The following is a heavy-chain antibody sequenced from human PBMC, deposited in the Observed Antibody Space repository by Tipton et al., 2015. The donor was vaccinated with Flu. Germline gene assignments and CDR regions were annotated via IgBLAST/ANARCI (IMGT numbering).Heavy chain of an antibody. CDR1: GDSIGSDYY. J-gene: IGHJ6*02. V-gene: IGHV4-38-2*02. Sequence: TLSLTCSVSGDSIGSDYYWGWIRQPPGKGLEWLGNIHRSGNTYYNSSLKSRVTISLDKSKNQFSLRLVSMTATDAAVYYCARDPLDDADAYSYDYYYGMDIWGQGAAVTVSS. CDR3: ARDPLDDADAYSYDYYYGMDI. CDR2: IHRSGNT. D-gene: IGHD2-21*01.